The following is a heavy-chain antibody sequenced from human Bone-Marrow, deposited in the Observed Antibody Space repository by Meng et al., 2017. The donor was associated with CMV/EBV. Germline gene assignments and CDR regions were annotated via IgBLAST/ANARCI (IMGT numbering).Heavy chain of an antibody. D-gene: IGHD6-6*01. CDR2: INHSGST. CDR1: GGSFSGYY. Sequence: SETLSLTRAVYGGSFSGYYWSWIRQPPGKGLEWIGEINHSGSTNYNPSLKSRVTISVDTSKNQFSLKLSSVTAADTAVYYCARAKISSIAARKGWFDPWGQGTLVTVSS. J-gene: IGHJ5*02. V-gene: IGHV4-34*01. CDR3: ARAKISSIAARKGWFDP.